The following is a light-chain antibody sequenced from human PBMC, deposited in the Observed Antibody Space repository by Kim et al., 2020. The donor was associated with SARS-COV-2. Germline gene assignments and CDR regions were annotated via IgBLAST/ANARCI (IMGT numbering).Light chain of an antibody. CDR2: ATS. V-gene: IGKV1-16*01. Sequence: ASVGDRVTITCRASEDLPHHLAWFQQKPGKAPKSLIFATSTLQTGVPSRFSGSRSGTDFTLTISTLQPEDSATYYCQQYRFYSPTFGQGTKVDIK. J-gene: IGKJ1*01. CDR3: QQYRFYSPT. CDR1: EDLPHH.